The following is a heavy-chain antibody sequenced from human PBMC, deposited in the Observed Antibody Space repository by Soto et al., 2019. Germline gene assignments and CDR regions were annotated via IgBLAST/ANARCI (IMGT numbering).Heavy chain of an antibody. Sequence: GASVKVSCKASGGTFSSYAISWVRQAPGQGLEWMGGIIPIFGTANYAQKFQGRVTITADESTSTAYMELSSLRSEDTAVYYCARDSGYDFWSGNDAFDIWGQGTMVTVSS. V-gene: IGHV1-69*13. D-gene: IGHD3-3*01. CDR1: GGTFSSYA. CDR3: ARDSGYDFWSGNDAFDI. J-gene: IGHJ3*02. CDR2: IIPIFGTA.